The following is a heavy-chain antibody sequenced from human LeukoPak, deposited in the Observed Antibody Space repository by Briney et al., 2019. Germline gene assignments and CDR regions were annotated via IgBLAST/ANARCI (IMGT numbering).Heavy chain of an antibody. J-gene: IGHJ5*02. CDR3: ARQSSGYYYGWFDP. CDR2: IFYTGNT. V-gene: IGHV4-39*01. Sequence: SETLSLTCTVSGGSILDSTYYWAWIRQPPEKGLEWIATIFYTGNTHYNPSLKSRVTMSVDTVKNQFSLNLNSVTAADTAVYYCARQSSGYYYGWFDPWGQGTLVTVSS. D-gene: IGHD3-22*01. CDR1: GGSILDSTYY.